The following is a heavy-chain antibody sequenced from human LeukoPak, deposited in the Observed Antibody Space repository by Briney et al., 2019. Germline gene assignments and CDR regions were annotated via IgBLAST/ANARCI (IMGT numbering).Heavy chain of an antibody. CDR3: ARGPRSIVVVLAAIRPDYYYYYMDV. CDR2: MNPNSGNT. D-gene: IGHD2-2*02. Sequence: ASVKVSCKASGYTFTSYDINWVRQAPGQGLEWMGWMNPNSGNTVYAQKFQGRVTITRNTSISTAYMELSSLRSEDTAVYYCARGPRSIVVVLAAIRPDYYYYYMDVWGKGTTVTVSS. CDR1: GYTFTSYD. V-gene: IGHV1-8*03. J-gene: IGHJ6*03.